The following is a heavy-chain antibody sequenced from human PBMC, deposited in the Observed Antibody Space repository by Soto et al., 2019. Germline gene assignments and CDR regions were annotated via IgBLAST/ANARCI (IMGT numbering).Heavy chain of an antibody. CDR3: ARKIDAFDI. J-gene: IGHJ3*02. CDR1: GFTFSSYG. CDR2: IWYDGSNK. V-gene: IGHV3-33*01. Sequence: QVQLVESGGGVVQPGRSLRLSCAASGFTFSSYGMHWVRQAPGKGLEWVAVIWYDGSNKYYADSVKGRFTISGDNSKNTLYLQMNSLRAEDTAVYYCARKIDAFDIWGQGTMVTVSS.